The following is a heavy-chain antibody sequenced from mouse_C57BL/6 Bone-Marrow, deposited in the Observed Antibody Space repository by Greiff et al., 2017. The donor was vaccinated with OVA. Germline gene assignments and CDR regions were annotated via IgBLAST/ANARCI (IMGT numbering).Heavy chain of an antibody. D-gene: IGHD1-1*01. J-gene: IGHJ2*01. CDR3: PRCEYTYFYGSFFVY. V-gene: IGHV1-50*01. CDR2: IDPSDSYT. CDR1: GYTFTSYW. Sequence: VQLQQSGAELVKPGASVKLSCKASGYTFTSYWMQWVKQRPGQGLEWIGEIDPSDSYTNYNQKFKGKATLTVDTTSSTAYMQLSSLTSQDSAVYYCPRCEYTYFYGSFFVYSGQGTTLAVSS.